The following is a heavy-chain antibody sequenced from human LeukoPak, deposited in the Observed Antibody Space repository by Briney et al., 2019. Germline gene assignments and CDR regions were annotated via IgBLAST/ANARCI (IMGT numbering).Heavy chain of an antibody. J-gene: IGHJ4*02. D-gene: IGHD6-13*01. CDR1: GYTFTGYY. Sequence: ASVKVSCKASGYTFTGYYMHWVRQAPGQGLEWMGWINPNSGGTNYAQKFQGRVTMTRDTSISTAYMELSRLRSDDTAMYYCARTYSSSWFLHPIDYWGQGTLVTVSS. CDR2: INPNSGGT. CDR3: ARTYSSSWFLHPIDY. V-gene: IGHV1-2*02.